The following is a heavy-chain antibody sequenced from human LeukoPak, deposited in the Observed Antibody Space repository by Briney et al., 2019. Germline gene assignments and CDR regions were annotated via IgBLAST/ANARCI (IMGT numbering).Heavy chain of an antibody. CDR2: VYYSVST. CDR3: ARYGITIVRGGKYYFDS. CDR1: GGSISSYY. Sequence: SETLSLTCTVSGGSISSYYWSWIRQPPGKGLEWIGYVYYSVSTNYNPSLRSRVTISVDTSKNQFSLRLSSVTAADTAVYYCARYGITIVRGGKYYFDSWGQGTLVTVSS. D-gene: IGHD3-10*01. J-gene: IGHJ4*02. V-gene: IGHV4-59*08.